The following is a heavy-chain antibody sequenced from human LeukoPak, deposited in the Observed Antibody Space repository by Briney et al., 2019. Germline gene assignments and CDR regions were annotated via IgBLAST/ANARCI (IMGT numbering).Heavy chain of an antibody. J-gene: IGHJ4*02. Sequence: GSLRLSCAASGFTFSTYSMNWVRQAPGKGLEWVSSISSSSSYIYYADSVKGRFTISRDNAKNSLYLQMNSLRAEDTAVYYCATLSRYSSSWTAAGGQRTLVTVSS. CDR2: ISSSSSYI. CDR3: ATLSRYSSSWTAA. CDR1: GFTFSTYS. D-gene: IGHD6-13*01. V-gene: IGHV3-21*01.